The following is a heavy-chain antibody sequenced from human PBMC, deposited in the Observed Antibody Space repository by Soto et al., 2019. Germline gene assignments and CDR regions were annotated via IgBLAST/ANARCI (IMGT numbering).Heavy chain of an antibody. D-gene: IGHD3-10*01. J-gene: IGHJ4*02. CDR3: ARHGVLSNYGSGPYYFAY. V-gene: IGHV4-59*08. CDR1: GGSISSYY. Sequence: SETLSLTCTVAGGSISSYYWSWVRQPPGKGLEWIAYIYYSGSTDYNSSLKSRITISVDSSKNQFSLKMISVTAADTAVYYCARHGVLSNYGSGPYYFAYWGQGTLVTVSS. CDR2: IYYSGST.